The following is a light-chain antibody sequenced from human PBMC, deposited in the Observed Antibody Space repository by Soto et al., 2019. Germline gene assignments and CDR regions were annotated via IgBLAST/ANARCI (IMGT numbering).Light chain of an antibody. Sequence: EIVLTQSPATLSLSPGERATLSCRASQSVSSYLAWYQRKPGQAPRLLIYDASNRATGIPARFSGSGSGTDSTLTISRLEPEDFAVYYFQQRSNWPLTFGGGTKVEIK. CDR1: QSVSSY. CDR2: DAS. CDR3: QQRSNWPLT. J-gene: IGKJ4*01. V-gene: IGKV3-11*01.